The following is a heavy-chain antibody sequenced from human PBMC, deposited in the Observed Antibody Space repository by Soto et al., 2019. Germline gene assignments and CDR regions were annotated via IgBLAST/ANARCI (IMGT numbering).Heavy chain of an antibody. J-gene: IGHJ6*02. CDR1: GGSISSGGYY. Sequence: QVQLQESGPGLVKPSQTLSLTCTVSGGSISSGGYYWSWIRQHPGKGLEWIGYIYYSRSTYYNPSHKSRVTISVDTSKNQFSLKLSSVTSADTAVYYCAAACVGCGGFNYYGMDVWGQGTTVTVSS. V-gene: IGHV4-31*03. CDR3: AAACVGCGGFNYYGMDV. CDR2: IYYSRST. D-gene: IGHD2-21*01.